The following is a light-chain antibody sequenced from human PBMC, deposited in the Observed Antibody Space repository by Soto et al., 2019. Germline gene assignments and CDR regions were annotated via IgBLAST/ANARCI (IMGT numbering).Light chain of an antibody. V-gene: IGLV1-40*01. Sequence: QAVVTQPPSVSGAPGQRVTISCTGNSSNLGAGYDVHWYQQLPGAAPKLVIFGNRNRPSGVPERFSGSKSGTSASLAITGLQAEHEADYYCQAYDYSLTASVFGGGTKLTVL. CDR2: GNR. CDR3: QAYDYSLTASV. CDR1: SSNLGAGYD. J-gene: IGLJ3*02.